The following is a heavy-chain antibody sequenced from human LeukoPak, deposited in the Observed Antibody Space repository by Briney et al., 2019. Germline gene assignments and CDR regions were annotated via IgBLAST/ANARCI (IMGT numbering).Heavy chain of an antibody. V-gene: IGHV3-74*01. Sequence: GGSLRLSCAASGFTLCGYWMHWVRQAPGKGLVWVSRIKSDGSSTSYADSVKGRFTISRDNAKNTLYLQMNSLRAEDTAVYYCTRSDYFDYWGQGTLVTVS. CDR3: TRSDYFDY. J-gene: IGHJ4*02. CDR1: GFTLCGYW. CDR2: IKSDGSST.